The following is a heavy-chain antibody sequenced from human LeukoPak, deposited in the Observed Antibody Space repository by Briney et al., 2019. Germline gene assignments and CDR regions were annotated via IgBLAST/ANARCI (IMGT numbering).Heavy chain of an antibody. CDR1: GYTFTSYG. V-gene: IGHV1-18*01. D-gene: IGHD3-10*01. CDR2: ISAYNGNT. Sequence: ASVKVSCKASGYTFTSYGISWVRQAPGQGLEWMGWISAYNGNTNYAQKLQGRVTMTTDTSTSTAYMELRSLRSDDTAVYYCARDFGEQARNYYGSGGGDRYYGMDVWGQGTTVTVSS. CDR3: ARDFGEQARNYYGSGGGDRYYGMDV. J-gene: IGHJ6*02.